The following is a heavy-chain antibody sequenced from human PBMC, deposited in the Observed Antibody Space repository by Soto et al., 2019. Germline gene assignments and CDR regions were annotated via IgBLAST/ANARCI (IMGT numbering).Heavy chain of an antibody. CDR3: ARAPYYDFWSGYFDY. CDR2: ISSSSSYI. CDR1: GFTFSSYS. D-gene: IGHD3-3*01. Sequence: GSLRLSCAASGFTFSSYSMNWVRQAPGKGLEWVSSISSSSSYIYYADSVKGRFTISRDNAKNSLYLQMNSLRAEDTAVYYCARAPYYDFWSGYFDYWGQGTLVTV. V-gene: IGHV3-21*01. J-gene: IGHJ4*02.